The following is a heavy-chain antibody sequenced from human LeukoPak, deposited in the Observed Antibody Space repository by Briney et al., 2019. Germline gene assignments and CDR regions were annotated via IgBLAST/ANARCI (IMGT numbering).Heavy chain of an antibody. V-gene: IGHV1-46*01. J-gene: IGHJ4*02. D-gene: IGHD3-10*01. CDR3: ARDQGVTMVRGIMSPSAADY. Sequence: ASVKVSCKASGYTFTSYYVYWVRQAPGQGLEWMGKINPSGGGTDHAQKFQGRVTMTRDTSTSTVYMELSSLRSEDTAVYYCARDQGVTMVRGIMSPSAADYWGQGTLVTVSS. CDR1: GYTFTSYY. CDR2: INPSGGGT.